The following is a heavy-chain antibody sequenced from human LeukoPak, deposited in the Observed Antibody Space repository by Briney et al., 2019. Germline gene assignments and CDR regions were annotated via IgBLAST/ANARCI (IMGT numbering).Heavy chain of an antibody. CDR3: ARGDQWLPYYFDY. CDR2: ISAYNGNT. J-gene: IGHJ4*02. CDR1: GYTFTSYG. V-gene: IGHV1-18*01. D-gene: IGHD3-22*01. Sequence: GASVKVSCKASGYTFTSYGISWVRQAPGQGLEWMGWISAYNGNTNYAQKLQGRVTMTRDTSTSTVYMELSSLRSEDTAVYYCARGDQWLPYYFDYWGQGTLVTVSS.